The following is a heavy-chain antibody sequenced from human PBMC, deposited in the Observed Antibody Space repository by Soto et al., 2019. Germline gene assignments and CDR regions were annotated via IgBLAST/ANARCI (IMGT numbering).Heavy chain of an antibody. D-gene: IGHD3-9*01. CDR3: GRLEGLATISYYFDF. J-gene: IGHJ4*02. CDR1: GDSINSDKYY. Sequence: QLQESGPGLVKPSETLSLTCSVSGDSINSDKYYWGWIRQPPGRGLEWIGSIYYRGNTYYNPSLQSLVTISLDKSKSQFSLGPSSVIAAASAVYFCGRLEGLATISYYFDFWGQGAQVTVSS. V-gene: IGHV4-39*01. CDR2: IYYRGNT.